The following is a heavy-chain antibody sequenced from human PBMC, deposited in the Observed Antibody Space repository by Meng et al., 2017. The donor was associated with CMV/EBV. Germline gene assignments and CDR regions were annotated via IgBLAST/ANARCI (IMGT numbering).Heavy chain of an antibody. D-gene: IGHD2-2*01. Sequence: QVAQAGASVKQAGSSVKVSCKASGYASTGYYMHWVRQAPGQGLEWMGWINPNSGGTKYAQKFQGRVTMTRDTSISTAYMELSRLRSDDTAVYYCARDSEGKLLSGLRYWGQGTLVTVSS. CDR3: ARDSEGKLLSGLRY. CDR1: GYASTGYY. CDR2: INPNSGGT. V-gene: IGHV1-2*02. J-gene: IGHJ4*02.